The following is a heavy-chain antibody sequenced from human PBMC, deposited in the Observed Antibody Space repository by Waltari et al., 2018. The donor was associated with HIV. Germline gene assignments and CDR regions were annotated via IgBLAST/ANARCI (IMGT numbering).Heavy chain of an antibody. CDR1: GFTFTHYA. CDR2: ISGSGGST. D-gene: IGHD3-22*01. J-gene: IGHJ4*02. Sequence: EVQLVESGGGLVQPGGSLRLSCAAAGFTFTHYAINWVRQAPGKGLEWVSAISGSGGSTYYADSVKGRFTISRDNSKNTLYLQMNSLRAEDTALYYCAKDDSTGSSGYHPFHYWGQGTLITVSS. CDR3: AKDDSTGSSGYHPFHY. V-gene: IGHV3-23*04.